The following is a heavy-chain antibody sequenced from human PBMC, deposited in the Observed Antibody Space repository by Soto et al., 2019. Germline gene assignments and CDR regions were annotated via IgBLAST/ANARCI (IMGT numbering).Heavy chain of an antibody. J-gene: IGHJ6*02. CDR3: AKVKGIAAGWGMDV. D-gene: IGHD6-13*01. Sequence: GGSLRLSCVASGFTFSSFAMHWVRQAPGKGLEWVAVMSYDGRNKNYADSVKGRVTISRDNSKNTLYLQMNSLRAEDTAVYYCAKVKGIAAGWGMDVWGQGTAVTVSS. V-gene: IGHV3-30*04. CDR2: MSYDGRNK. CDR1: GFTFSSFA.